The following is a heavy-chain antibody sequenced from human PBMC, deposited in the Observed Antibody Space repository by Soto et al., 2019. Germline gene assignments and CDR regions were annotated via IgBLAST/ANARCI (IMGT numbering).Heavy chain of an antibody. V-gene: IGHV1-69*02. CDR1: GDTFTFYS. J-gene: IGHJ4*02. CDR2: INPILSMS. CDR3: ASSYGSGYRAFDY. D-gene: IGHD3-10*01. Sequence: QVQLVHSGAEVKRPGSSVKVSCKASGDTFTFYSINWVRQAPGLGLEWMGRINPILSMSNYAQRFQGRVTMTADKSTSTAYMELSSLRSEDTAIYYCASSYGSGYRAFDYWGQGARVTVSS.